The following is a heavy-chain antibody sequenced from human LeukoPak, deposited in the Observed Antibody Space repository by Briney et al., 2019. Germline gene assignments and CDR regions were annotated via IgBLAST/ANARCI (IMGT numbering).Heavy chain of an antibody. Sequence: GGSLRLSCAASGFTFSSYGMHWVRQAPGKGLEWVAVIWYDGSNKYYADSVKGRFTISRDNSNNTLYLLMDSLRAEDTALYYCAKHRRVAAGSNSDCWGQGSLVTVSS. CDR1: GFTFSSYG. D-gene: IGHD6-13*01. CDR3: AKHRRVAAGSNSDC. J-gene: IGHJ4*02. V-gene: IGHV3-33*06. CDR2: IWYDGSNK.